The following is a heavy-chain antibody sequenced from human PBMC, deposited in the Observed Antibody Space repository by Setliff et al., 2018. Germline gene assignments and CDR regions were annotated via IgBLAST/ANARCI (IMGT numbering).Heavy chain of an antibody. CDR1: GGTFSDNA. CDR2: IIATVGGV. D-gene: IGHD4-4*01. V-gene: IGHV1-69*13. CDR3: ARDPRDVYRRGGDC. J-gene: IGHJ4*02. Sequence: SVKVSCKPSGGTFSDNAMSWVRQAPGQGPEWMGGIIATVGGVSYAQKFQGRVTITADESTTTVYMELSSLTSEDTAMYYCARDPRDVYRRGGDCWGPGTLVTVSS.